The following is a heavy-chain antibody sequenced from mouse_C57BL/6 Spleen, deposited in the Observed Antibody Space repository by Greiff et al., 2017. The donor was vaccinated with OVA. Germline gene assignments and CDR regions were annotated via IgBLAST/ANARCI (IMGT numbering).Heavy chain of an antibody. CDR2: ISYDGSN. CDR3: ASYDYSWFAY. J-gene: IGHJ3*01. CDR1: GYSITSGYY. V-gene: IGHV3-6*01. Sequence: ESGPGLVKPSQSLSLTCSVTGYSITSGYYWNWIRQFPGNKLEWMGYISYDGSNNYNPSLKNRISITRDTSKNQFFLKLNSVTTEDTATYYCASYDYSWFAYWGQGTLVTVSA. D-gene: IGHD2-4*01.